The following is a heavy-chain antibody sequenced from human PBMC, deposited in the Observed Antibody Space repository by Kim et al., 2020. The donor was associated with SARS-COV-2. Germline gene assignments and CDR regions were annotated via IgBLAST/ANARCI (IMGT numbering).Heavy chain of an antibody. Sequence: GGSLRLSCAASGFPFSDYAMSWVRQAPGKGLEWVSGISGTGGRTYYADSANGRFTVSRDNSKNTLYLQMNSLRAEDTAVYSCTKDSSDPGDPVVFDYWG. CDR1: GFPFSDYA. D-gene: IGHD3-16*02. J-gene: IGHJ4*01. V-gene: IGHV3-23*01. CDR3: TKDSSDPGDPVVFDY. CDR2: ISGTGGRT.